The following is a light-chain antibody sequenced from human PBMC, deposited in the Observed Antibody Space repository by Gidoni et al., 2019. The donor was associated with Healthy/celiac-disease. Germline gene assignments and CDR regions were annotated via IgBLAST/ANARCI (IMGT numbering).Light chain of an antibody. J-gene: IGLJ3*02. CDR1: SSDVGGYNY. Sequence: QSALTPPRSVSGSPGQSVTISCTGTSSDVGGYNYVSWYQQHPGKAPKRMIYDVSKRPSGVPDRFSGSKSGNTASLTISGLQAEDEADYYCCSYAGSYTLFGGGTKLTVL. CDR2: DVS. V-gene: IGLV2-11*01. CDR3: CSYAGSYTL.